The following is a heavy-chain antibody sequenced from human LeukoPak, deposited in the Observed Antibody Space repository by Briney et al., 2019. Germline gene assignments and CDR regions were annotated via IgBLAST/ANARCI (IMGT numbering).Heavy chain of an antibody. CDR1: GFTFSTYG. Sequence: GGSLRLSCAASGFTFSTYGVNWVRQAPGKGLEWVSSISSSSSYIYYADSVKGRFTISRDNAKNSLYLQMNSLRAEDTAVYYCARLSHDYGDYPLWYYYYYYYMDVWGKGTTVTVSS. D-gene: IGHD4-17*01. J-gene: IGHJ6*03. V-gene: IGHV3-21*01. CDR2: ISSSSSYI. CDR3: ARLSHDYGDYPLWYYYYYYYMDV.